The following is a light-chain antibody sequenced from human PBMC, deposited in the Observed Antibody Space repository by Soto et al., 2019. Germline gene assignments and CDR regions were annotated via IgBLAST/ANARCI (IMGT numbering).Light chain of an antibody. CDR2: GAT. J-gene: IGKJ1*01. Sequence: EIVMTQSPATLSVSAGERATLSCRASQDVGSKLAWYQQKPGQAPRLLIYGATTRATGIPARFSGSGSGTEFTLTISSLQSEDLGVYFCQQCNDSPPWTVGQGTKGDSK. CDR3: QQCNDSPPWT. CDR1: QDVGSK. V-gene: IGKV3-15*01.